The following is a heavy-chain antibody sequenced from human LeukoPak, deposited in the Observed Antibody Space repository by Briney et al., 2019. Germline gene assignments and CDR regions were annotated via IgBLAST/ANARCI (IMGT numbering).Heavy chain of an antibody. D-gene: IGHD3-9*01. V-gene: IGHV3-23*01. CDR3: ANDPADILTGYYNY. Sequence: GGSLRLSCVTSGFTFSDYAMTWVRQAPGKGLEWVSAISGSAGRTYYADSVKGRFTISRDTSKNTVYLQMNSLRAEDTAVYYCANDPADILTGYYNYWGQGTLVTVSS. CDR1: GFTFSDYA. CDR2: ISGSAGRT. J-gene: IGHJ4*02.